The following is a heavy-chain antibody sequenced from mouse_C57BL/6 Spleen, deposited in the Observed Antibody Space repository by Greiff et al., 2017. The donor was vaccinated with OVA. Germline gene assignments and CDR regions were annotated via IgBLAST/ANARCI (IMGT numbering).Heavy chain of an antibody. CDR3: ARSGVY. V-gene: IGHV14-1*01. J-gene: IGHJ2*01. Sequence: DVQLQESGAELVRPGASVKLSCTASGFNIKDYYMHWVKQRPEQGLEWIGRIDPEDGDTEYAPKFQGKATMTVDKPSSTAYMQLSSLTSEDSAVYYCARSGVYWGQGTTLTVSS. CDR2: IDPEDGDT. D-gene: IGHD3-1*01. CDR1: GFNIKDYY.